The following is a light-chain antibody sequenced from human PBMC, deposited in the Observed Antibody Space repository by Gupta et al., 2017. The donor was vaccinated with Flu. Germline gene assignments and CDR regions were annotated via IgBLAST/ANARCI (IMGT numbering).Light chain of an antibody. CDR2: GAS. Sequence: EIVLTQSPGTLSLSPGQRATLSCRASQSVSSSYLAWYQQKPGQAPRLLIYGASSRATGIPDRFSGSGSGTDFTLTISSLEPEDFAVYCCQQYGTSPTLTFGGGTKVELK. V-gene: IGKV3-20*01. J-gene: IGKJ4*01. CDR1: QSVSSSY. CDR3: QQYGTSPTLT.